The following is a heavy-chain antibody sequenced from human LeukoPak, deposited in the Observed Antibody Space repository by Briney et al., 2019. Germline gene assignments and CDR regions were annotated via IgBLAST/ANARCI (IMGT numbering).Heavy chain of an antibody. CDR2: IYYSGST. D-gene: IGHD2-2*01. CDR1: GGFISSSSYY. J-gene: IGHJ6*03. CDR3: ARGDCSSTSCRPYYYYMDV. V-gene: IGHV4-39*01. Sequence: SETLSLTCTVSGGFISSSSYYWGWIRQPPGKGLEWIGSIYYSGSTYYNPSLKSRVTISVDTSKNQFSLKLSSVTAADTAVYYCARGDCSSTSCRPYYYYMDVWGKGTTVTVSS.